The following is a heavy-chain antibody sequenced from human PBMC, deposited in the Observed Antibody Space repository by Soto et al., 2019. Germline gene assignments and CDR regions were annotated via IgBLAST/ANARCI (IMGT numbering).Heavy chain of an antibody. CDR3: ARSYYDILTGYYNFDY. J-gene: IGHJ4*02. Sequence: SETLSLTCTVSGGSISSYYWSWIRQPPGKGLEWIGYIYYSGSTNYNPSLKSRVTISVDTSKNQFSLKLSSVTAADTAVYYCARSYYDILTGYYNFDYWGQGTLVTVSS. D-gene: IGHD3-9*01. CDR2: IYYSGST. CDR1: GGSISSYY. V-gene: IGHV4-59*08.